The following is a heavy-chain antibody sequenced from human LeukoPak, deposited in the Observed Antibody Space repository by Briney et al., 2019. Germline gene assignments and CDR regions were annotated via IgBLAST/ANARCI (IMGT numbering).Heavy chain of an antibody. Sequence: RSGGSLRLSCAASGFTFDDYGMSWLRQAPGKGLEWVSGINWNGGSTGYVDSVKGRFTISRDNAKNSLYLQMNSLRVEDTALYHCARERGYSYKDAFDIWGQGTMVTVSS. CDR1: GFTFDDYG. D-gene: IGHD5-18*01. CDR3: ARERGYSYKDAFDI. CDR2: INWNGGST. J-gene: IGHJ3*02. V-gene: IGHV3-20*01.